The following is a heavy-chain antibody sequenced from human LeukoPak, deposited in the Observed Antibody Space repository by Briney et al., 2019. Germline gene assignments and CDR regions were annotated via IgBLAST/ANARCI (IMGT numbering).Heavy chain of an antibody. J-gene: IGHJ4*02. CDR3: ARASGYSYEDY. Sequence: SETLSLTCAVYGGSFSGYYWSWIRQPPGKGLEWIGEINHSGSTNYNPSLKSRVTISVDTSKNQFSLKLSSVTAADTAVYYCARASGYSYEDYRGQGTLVTVSS. CDR1: GGSFSGYY. CDR2: INHSGST. D-gene: IGHD5-18*01. V-gene: IGHV4-34*01.